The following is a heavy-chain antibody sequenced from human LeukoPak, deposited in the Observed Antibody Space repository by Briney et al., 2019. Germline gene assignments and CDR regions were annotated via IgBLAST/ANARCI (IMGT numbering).Heavy chain of an antibody. CDR2: ISSSGSTL. D-gene: IGHD3-10*01. Sequence: GGSLRLSCAASGFTFSDYYMSWIRQAPGKGLEWVSYISSSGSTLYYADSVKGRITISRDNSKNTLYLQMNSLRAEDTAVYYCAKSESGSYSGDFDYWGQGTLVTVSS. CDR1: GFTFSDYY. CDR3: AKSESGSYSGDFDY. V-gene: IGHV3-11*01. J-gene: IGHJ4*02.